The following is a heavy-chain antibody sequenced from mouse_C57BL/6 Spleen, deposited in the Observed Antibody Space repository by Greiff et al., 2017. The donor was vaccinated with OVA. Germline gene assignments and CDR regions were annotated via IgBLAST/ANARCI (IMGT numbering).Heavy chain of an antibody. D-gene: IGHD1-1*01. J-gene: IGHJ2*01. CDR2: INPSTGGT. V-gene: IGHV1-42*01. CDR3: ARTRLTTVVEGYFDY. Sequence: VQLKESGPELVKPGASVKISCKASGYSFTGYYMNWVKQSPEKSLEWIGEINPSTGGTTYNQKFKAKATLTVDKSSSTAYMQLKSLTSEDSAVYYCARTRLTTVVEGYFDYWGQGTTLTVSS. CDR1: GYSFTGYY.